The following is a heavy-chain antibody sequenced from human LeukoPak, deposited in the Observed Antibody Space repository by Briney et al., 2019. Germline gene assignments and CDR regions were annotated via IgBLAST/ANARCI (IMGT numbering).Heavy chain of an antibody. V-gene: IGHV3-66*01. CDR1: GFNVSSNY. J-gene: IGHJ6*03. Sequence: GGSLRLSCAASGFNVSSNYMSWVRQAPGKGLEWVSIIYSGGSTYYADSVKGRLIISRDKSKNTLYLQMNSLRAEDTAVYYCARDRGSGWYNGYYYYMDVWGKGTTVTVSS. CDR2: IYSGGST. D-gene: IGHD6-19*01. CDR3: ARDRGSGWYNGYYYYMDV.